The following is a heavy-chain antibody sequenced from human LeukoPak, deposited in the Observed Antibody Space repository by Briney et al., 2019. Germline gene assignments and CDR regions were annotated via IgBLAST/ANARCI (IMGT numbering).Heavy chain of an antibody. Sequence: SETLSLTCAVYGGSFSGYYWSWIRQPPGKGLEWIGEINHSGSTNYNPSLKSRVTISVDTSKNPFSLKLSSVTAADKAVYYCARLAFYDSSGYYFDYWGQGTLVTVSS. CDR3: ARLAFYDSSGYYFDY. V-gene: IGHV4-34*01. CDR2: INHSGST. CDR1: GGSFSGYY. D-gene: IGHD3-22*01. J-gene: IGHJ4*02.